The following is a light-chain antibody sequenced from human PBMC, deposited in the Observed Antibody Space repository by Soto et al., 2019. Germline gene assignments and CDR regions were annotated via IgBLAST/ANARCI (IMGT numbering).Light chain of an antibody. Sequence: QSALTQPASVSGSPGQSITIFCTGTSSDVGGYDYVSWYQQLPGKAPKLMIYDVNNRPSGVSNRFSGSKSGNTASLTISGLQAEDEADYYCSSYTGTSTFVFGGGTKVTVL. CDR3: SSYTGTSTFV. CDR2: DVN. V-gene: IGLV2-14*01. CDR1: SSDVGGYDY. J-gene: IGLJ1*01.